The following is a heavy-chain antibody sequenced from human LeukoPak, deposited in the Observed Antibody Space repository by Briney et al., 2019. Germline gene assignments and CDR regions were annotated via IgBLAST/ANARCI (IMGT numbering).Heavy chain of an antibody. CDR1: GYTFTSYG. V-gene: IGHV1-18*01. D-gene: IGHD2-2*01. CDR2: ISAYNGNT. CDR3: ARADRSRASCYCDY. Sequence: GASVKVSCTASGYTFTSYGISWVRQAPGQGLEWMGWISAYNGNTNYAQKLQGRVTMTTDTSTSTAYMELRSLRSDDTAVYYCARADRSRASCYCDYWGQGTLVTVSS. J-gene: IGHJ4*02.